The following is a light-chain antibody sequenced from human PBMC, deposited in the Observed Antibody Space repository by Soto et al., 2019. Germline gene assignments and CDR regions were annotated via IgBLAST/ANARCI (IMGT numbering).Light chain of an antibody. J-gene: IGKJ1*01. V-gene: IGKV3-15*01. Sequence: EIVMTQSPATLSVSPGERATLSCRASQSVSSNLAWYQQKPGQAPRLLIYGASTRATGIPARFSGSGSGKEFTLTTSSLQSEDVAVYYCQQYNNWLTFGQGTKVEIK. CDR3: QQYNNWLT. CDR1: QSVSSN. CDR2: GAS.